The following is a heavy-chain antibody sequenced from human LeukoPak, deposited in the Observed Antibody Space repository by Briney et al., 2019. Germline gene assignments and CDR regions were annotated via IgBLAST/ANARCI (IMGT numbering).Heavy chain of an antibody. CDR3: ARTFGGVIAPFDY. CDR2: MNPNSGNT. D-gene: IGHD3-16*02. J-gene: IGHJ4*02. Sequence: ASVKVSCKASGYTFTSYDINWVRQATGQGLEWMGWMNPNSGNTGYAQKFQGRVTMTRDMSTSTVYMELSSLRSEDTAVYYCARTFGGVIAPFDYWGQGTLVTVSS. V-gene: IGHV1-8*01. CDR1: GYTFTSYD.